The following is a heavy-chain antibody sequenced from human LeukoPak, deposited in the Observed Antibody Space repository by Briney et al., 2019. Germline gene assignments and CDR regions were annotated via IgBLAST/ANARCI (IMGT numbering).Heavy chain of an antibody. CDR2: ISSSSSTI. V-gene: IGHV3-48*04. Sequence: GGSLRLSCAASGFTFSTYAMTWVRLAPGKGLEWVSYISSSSSTIYYADSVKGRFTISRDNAKNSLYLQMNSLRAEDTAVYYCARYTSNVVGKRHYFDYWGQGTLVTVSS. D-gene: IGHD1-26*01. CDR3: ARYTSNVVGKRHYFDY. CDR1: GFTFSTYA. J-gene: IGHJ4*02.